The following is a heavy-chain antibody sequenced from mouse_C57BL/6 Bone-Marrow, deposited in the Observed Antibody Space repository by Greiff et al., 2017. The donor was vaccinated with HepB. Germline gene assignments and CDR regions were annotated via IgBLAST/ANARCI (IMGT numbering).Heavy chain of an antibody. D-gene: IGHD4-1*01. Sequence: QVQLQQSGAELARPGASVKLSCKASGYTFTSYGISWVKQRTGQGLEWIGEIYPRSGNTYYNEKFKGKATLTAAKSSSKAYMALRSLTSEDSAVYFCARGETGTYDYWGQGTTLTVSS. CDR1: GYTFTSYG. CDR3: ARGETGTYDY. CDR2: IYPRSGNT. V-gene: IGHV1-81*01. J-gene: IGHJ2*01.